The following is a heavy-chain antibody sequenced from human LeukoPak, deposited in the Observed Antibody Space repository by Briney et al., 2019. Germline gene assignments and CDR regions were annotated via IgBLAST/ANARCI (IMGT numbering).Heavy chain of an antibody. Sequence: QPGGSLRLSCAASGFTFSSYDINWVRQAPGKGLEWVSYISSSGSTIYYADSVKGRFTISRGNAKNSLYLQMNSLRAEDTAVYYCARDHDFWSGSYTGFFDYWGQGTLVTVSS. D-gene: IGHD3-3*01. CDR1: GFTFSSYD. J-gene: IGHJ4*02. CDR3: ARDHDFWSGSYTGFFDY. V-gene: IGHV3-48*03. CDR2: ISSSGSTI.